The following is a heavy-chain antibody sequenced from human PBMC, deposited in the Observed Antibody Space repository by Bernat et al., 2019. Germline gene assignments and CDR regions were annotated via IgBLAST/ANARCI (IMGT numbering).Heavy chain of an antibody. D-gene: IGHD3-3*01. J-gene: IGHJ6*02. CDR1: GFTFSSYG. CDR2: IWYDGSNK. Sequence: QVQLVESGGGVVQPGRSLRLPCAASGFTFSSYGMHWVRQAPGKGLEWVAVIWYDGSNKYYADSVKGRFTISRDNSKNTLYLQMNSLRAEDTAVYYCARARATIFGNRYYYGMDVWGQGTTVTVSS. V-gene: IGHV3-33*01. CDR3: ARARATIFGNRYYYGMDV.